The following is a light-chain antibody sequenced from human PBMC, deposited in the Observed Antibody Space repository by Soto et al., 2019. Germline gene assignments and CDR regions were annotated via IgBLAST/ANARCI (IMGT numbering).Light chain of an antibody. V-gene: IGKV3-20*01. CDR2: AAS. Sequence: EIVLTQSPDTLSLSPGERATLSCRPSQSVSSIYLDWFQQKPGQAPRLLIYAASSRATGIPDRFSGGASATEFTLTISRLEPEDFAVYYCRHYVNSQWTFGQGTKVEIK. CDR3: RHYVNSQWT. CDR1: QSVSSIY. J-gene: IGKJ1*01.